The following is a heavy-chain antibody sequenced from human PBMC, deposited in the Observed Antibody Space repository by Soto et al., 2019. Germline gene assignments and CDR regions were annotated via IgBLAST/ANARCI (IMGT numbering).Heavy chain of an antibody. CDR1: GGTFNNNG. CDR2: LIPIFGTA. Sequence: QVQLVQSGAEVKKPGSSVKVSCKASGGTFNNNGVTWVRQAPGQGLEWMGGLIPIFGTASYAQRIQGRVRIFADESSSTAYMELTSIRSDETAVYYCAIDRMDFYRSGYSGRRLLDPWGQGTLVTVSS. D-gene: IGHD6-19*01. V-gene: IGHV1-69*01. J-gene: IGHJ5*02. CDR3: AIDRMDFYRSGYSGRRLLDP.